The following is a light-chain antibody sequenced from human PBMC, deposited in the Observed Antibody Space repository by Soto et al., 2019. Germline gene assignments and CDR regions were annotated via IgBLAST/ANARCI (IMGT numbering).Light chain of an antibody. CDR1: QTFSSH. V-gene: IGKV3-11*01. CDR2: DAS. J-gene: IGKJ5*01. Sequence: EIVLTQSPATLSLSPGERATLSCRASQTFSSHLAWYQQKPGQAPRLLIYDASKRATGIPARFSGRGSGTAFTLTISSLEPEDFAVYYFQQRSNWPPVITFGQGTRLEIK. CDR3: QQRSNWPPVIT.